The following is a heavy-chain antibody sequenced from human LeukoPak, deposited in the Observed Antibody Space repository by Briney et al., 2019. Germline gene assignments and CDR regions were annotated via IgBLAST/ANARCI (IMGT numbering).Heavy chain of an antibody. CDR2: INPNSGGT. J-gene: IGHJ2*01. CDR1: GYTFSDYY. D-gene: IGHD3-16*01. V-gene: IGHV1-2*02. CDR3: ARDFRIGDHWYFDL. Sequence: WASVKVSCKASGYTFSDYYIHWLRQAPGQGLAWMGWINPNSGGTKYAQKLQDRVTLTRDTSTSTAYMELSRLRSDDTAVYFCARDFRIGDHWYFDLWGRGTLVTVSS.